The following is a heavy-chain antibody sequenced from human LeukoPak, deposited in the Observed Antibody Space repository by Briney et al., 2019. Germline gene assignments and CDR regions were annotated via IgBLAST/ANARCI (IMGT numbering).Heavy chain of an antibody. CDR2: ISTFNGHT. CDR1: GYTFTTYG. CDR3: ARDSFRYSSGTDAFDI. J-gene: IGHJ3*02. V-gene: IGHV1-18*01. Sequence: ASVKVSCKASGYTFTTYGISWVRQAPGHGLEWMGWISTFNGHTNYAQSRQGRVTMTTDTSTSTAYMELRSLRSDDTAVYYCARDSFRYSSGTDAFDIWGQGTMVTVSS. D-gene: IGHD6-19*01.